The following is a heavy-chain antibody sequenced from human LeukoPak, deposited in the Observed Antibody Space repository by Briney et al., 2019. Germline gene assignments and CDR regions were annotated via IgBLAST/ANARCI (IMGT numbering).Heavy chain of an antibody. CDR3: ARGSLLRFLEWLLMGY. Sequence: PGGSLRLSCAASGFTFSSYSMNWVRQAPGKGLEWVSYISSSSSTIYYADSVKGRFTISRDNAKNSLYLQMNSLRAEDTAVYYCARGSLLRFLEWLLMGYWGQGTLVTVS. J-gene: IGHJ4*02. V-gene: IGHV3-48*01. CDR2: ISSSSSTI. D-gene: IGHD3-3*01. CDR1: GFTFSSYS.